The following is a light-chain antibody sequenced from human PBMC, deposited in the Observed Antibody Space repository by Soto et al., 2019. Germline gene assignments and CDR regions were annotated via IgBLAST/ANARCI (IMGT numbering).Light chain of an antibody. CDR3: CSYAGANWG. CDR1: SRDVGNYNL. CDR2: EVS. Sequence: QSALTQPASVSGSPGQSITISFTGTSRDVGNYNLVSWYQQHPGKAPKLVVYEVSKRPSGVSNRFSGSKSGNTASLTISGLQAEDEADYSCCSYAGANWGFGGGTKLTVL. J-gene: IGLJ3*02. V-gene: IGLV2-23*02.